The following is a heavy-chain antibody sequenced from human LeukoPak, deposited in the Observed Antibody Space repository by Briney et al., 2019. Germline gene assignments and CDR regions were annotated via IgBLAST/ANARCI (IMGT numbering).Heavy chain of an antibody. CDR1: GLTFSSYA. CDR2: ISAGGGTT. CDR3: ARWLQRPIDC. J-gene: IGHJ4*02. V-gene: IGHV3-23*01. D-gene: IGHD5-24*01. Sequence: PGGSLRLSCAASGLTFSSYAMSWVRQAPGKGLEWVSGISAGGGTTDYADSVKGRFTISRDNSKNTLYLHMNSLRAEDTAVYYCARWLQRPIDCWGQGTLVTVSS.